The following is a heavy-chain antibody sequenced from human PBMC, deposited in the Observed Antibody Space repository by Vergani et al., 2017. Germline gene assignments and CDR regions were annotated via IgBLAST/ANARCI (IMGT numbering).Heavy chain of an antibody. CDR3: AKDGAAVVFLFDY. CDR2: ISGSGGST. Sequence: EVQLLESGGGLVQPGGSLRLSCAASGFPFSSYAMSWVRQAPGKGLEWVSAISGSGGSTYYADSVKGRFTISRDNSKNTLYLQMNSLRAEDTAVYYCAKDGAAVVFLFDYWGQGTLVTVSS. D-gene: IGHD6-13*01. CDR1: GFPFSSYA. J-gene: IGHJ4*02. V-gene: IGHV3-23*01.